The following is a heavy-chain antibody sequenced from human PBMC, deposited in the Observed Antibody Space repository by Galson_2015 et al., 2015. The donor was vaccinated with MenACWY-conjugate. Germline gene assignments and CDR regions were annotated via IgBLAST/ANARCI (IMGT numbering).Heavy chain of an antibody. V-gene: IGHV3-7*03. CDR3: ARAKELERRLNWFDP. Sequence: SLRLSCAASGFTFSSYWMSWVRQAPGKGLEWVANIKQDGSEKYYVDSVKGRFTISRDNAKNSLCLQMNSLRAEDTAVYYCARAKELERRLNWFDPWGQGTLVTVSS. CDR2: IKQDGSEK. D-gene: IGHD1-1*01. J-gene: IGHJ5*02. CDR1: GFTFSSYW.